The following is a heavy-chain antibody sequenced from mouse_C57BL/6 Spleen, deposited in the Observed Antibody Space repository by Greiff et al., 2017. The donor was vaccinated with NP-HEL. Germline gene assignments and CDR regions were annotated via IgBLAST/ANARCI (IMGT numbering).Heavy chain of an antibody. CDR3: TRVGKYSNYVGGYFDY. CDR1: GFTFRSYA. D-gene: IGHD2-5*01. J-gene: IGHJ2*01. CDR2: ISSGGDYI. V-gene: IGHV5-9-1*02. Sequence: EVKLMESGEGLVKPGGSLKLSCAASGFTFRSYAMSWVRQTPEKRLEWVAYISSGGDYIYYADTVKGRFTISRDNARNTLYLQMSSLKSEDTAMYYCTRVGKYSNYVGGYFDYWGQGTTLTVSS.